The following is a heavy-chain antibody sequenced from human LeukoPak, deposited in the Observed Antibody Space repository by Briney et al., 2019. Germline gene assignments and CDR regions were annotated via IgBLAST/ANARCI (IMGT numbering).Heavy chain of an antibody. CDR3: ARVYCSGGSCSSYFDY. V-gene: IGHV3-7*04. Sequence: GGSLRLSCAASGFTFNSYWMSWVRQAPGKGLEWVANINQDGGAKYYVDSVKGRFTISRDNAKNSLFLQMNSLRDEDTAVYYCARVYCSGGSCSSYFDYWGQGTLVTVSS. CDR1: GFTFNSYW. D-gene: IGHD2-15*01. CDR2: INQDGGAK. J-gene: IGHJ4*02.